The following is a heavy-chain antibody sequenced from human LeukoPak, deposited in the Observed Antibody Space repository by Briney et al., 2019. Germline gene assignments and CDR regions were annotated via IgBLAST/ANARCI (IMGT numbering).Heavy chain of an antibody. Sequence: PGGSLRLSCATSGFTFSSYWMSWVRQAPGKGLEWVANIKEDGSEKYYVDSVMGRFTISRDNAKNSLYLQMNSLRAGDTALYYCARDQMAMPAWGQGTLVTVSS. CDR1: GFTFSSYW. CDR3: ARDQMAMPA. D-gene: IGHD5-24*01. J-gene: IGHJ5*02. V-gene: IGHV3-7*01. CDR2: IKEDGSEK.